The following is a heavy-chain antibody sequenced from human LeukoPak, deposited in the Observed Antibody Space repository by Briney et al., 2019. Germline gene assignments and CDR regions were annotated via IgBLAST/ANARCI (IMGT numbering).Heavy chain of an antibody. CDR2: IKQDGSEK. CDR3: ARDRSSGWYLTPGFDP. J-gene: IGHJ5*02. CDR1: GFTFSNYW. D-gene: IGHD6-19*01. Sequence: QPGGSLRLSCAASGFTFSNYWMSWVRQAPGKGLEWVASIKQDGSEKYYVDPVKGRFTISRDNAKNSLYLQINSLRAEDTAVYYCARDRSSGWYLTPGFDPWGQGTLVTVSS. V-gene: IGHV3-7*04.